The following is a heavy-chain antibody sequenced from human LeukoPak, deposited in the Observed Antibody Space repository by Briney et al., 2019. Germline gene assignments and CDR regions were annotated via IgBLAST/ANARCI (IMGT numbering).Heavy chain of an antibody. Sequence: GASVKVSCKASGYTFTSYDINWVRQATGQGLEWMGWMNPNSGNTSYAQKFQGRVTMARNTSISPAYMELSSLRSEDTAVYYCARTGGRYFDRLPFDYWGQGTLVTVSS. D-gene: IGHD3-9*01. CDR2: MNPNSGNT. V-gene: IGHV1-8*01. CDR1: GYTFTSYD. J-gene: IGHJ4*02. CDR3: ARTGGRYFDRLPFDY.